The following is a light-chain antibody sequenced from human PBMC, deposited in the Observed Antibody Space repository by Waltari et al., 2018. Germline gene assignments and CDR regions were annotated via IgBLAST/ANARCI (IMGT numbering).Light chain of an antibody. Sequence: QSALTQPASVSGSPGQSITISCTGTSSDVGGYNYVSWYQQHPGKAPKLMIYDDSKRPSGVSNRFSGSKSGNTASLTISGLQAEDEADYYCSSYTSSSTLVVFGGGTKLTVL. V-gene: IGLV2-14*01. CDR3: SSYTSSSTLVV. CDR1: SSDVGGYNY. J-gene: IGLJ2*01. CDR2: DDS.